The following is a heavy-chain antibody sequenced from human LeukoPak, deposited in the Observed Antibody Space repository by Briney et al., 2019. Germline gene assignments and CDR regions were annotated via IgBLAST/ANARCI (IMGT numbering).Heavy chain of an antibody. CDR2: IYSGGST. Sequence: PGGSLRLSCAASGFTVSSKYMRWVRQAPGKGLEWVSVIYSGGSTYYADSVKGRFTISRDNSKNTLYLQMNSLRAEDTAVYYCARGSSSWYAFDYWGQGTLVTVSS. CDR3: ARGSSSWYAFDY. V-gene: IGHV3-53*01. CDR1: GFTVSSKY. D-gene: IGHD6-13*01. J-gene: IGHJ4*02.